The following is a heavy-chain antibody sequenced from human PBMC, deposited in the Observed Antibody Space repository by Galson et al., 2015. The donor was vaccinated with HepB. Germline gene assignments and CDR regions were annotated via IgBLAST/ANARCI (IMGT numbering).Heavy chain of an antibody. CDR2: INAGNGNT. V-gene: IGHV1-3*01. J-gene: IGHJ3*02. Sequence: SVKVSCKASGYTFTSYAMHWVRQAPGQRLEWMGWINAGNGNTKYSQKFQGRVTITRDTSASTAYMELSSLRSEDTAVYYCARVYYDILTGYPDAFDIWGQGTMVTVSS. CDR1: GYTFTSYA. CDR3: ARVYYDILTGYPDAFDI. D-gene: IGHD3-9*01.